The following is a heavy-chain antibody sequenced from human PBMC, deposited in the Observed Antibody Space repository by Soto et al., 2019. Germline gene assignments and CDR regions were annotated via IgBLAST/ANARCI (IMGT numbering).Heavy chain of an antibody. CDR1: GFTFSSYA. CDR3: ARDDAGDTAMYPTTFDY. J-gene: IGHJ4*02. V-gene: IGHV3-30-3*01. D-gene: IGHD5-18*01. Sequence: GGSLRLSCAASGFTFSSYAMHWVRQAPGKGLEWVAVISYDGTNKYYADSVKGRFTISRDNSKSTLYLQMNSLRAEDTAVYYCARDDAGDTAMYPTTFDYWGQGTLVTVSS. CDR2: ISYDGTNK.